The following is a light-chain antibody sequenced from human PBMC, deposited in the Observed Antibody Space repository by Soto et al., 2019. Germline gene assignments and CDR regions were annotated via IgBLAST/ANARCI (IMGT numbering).Light chain of an antibody. CDR3: SSYTTSNTRQIV. V-gene: IGLV2-14*03. CDR2: DVS. CDR1: ISDVGGYNY. J-gene: IGLJ1*01. Sequence: QSALTQPASVSGSPGQSITISCTGTISDVGGYNYVSWYQHHPGKAPKLIIYDVSNRPSGVSIRFSGSKSDNTASLTISGLQPEDEADYHCSSYTTSNTRQIVFGTGTKATVL.